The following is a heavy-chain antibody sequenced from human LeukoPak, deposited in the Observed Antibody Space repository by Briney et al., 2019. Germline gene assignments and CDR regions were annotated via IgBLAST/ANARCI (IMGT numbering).Heavy chain of an antibody. CDR3: ARNYYDSSGYYYVYAFDI. CDR2: ISAYNGNT. D-gene: IGHD3-22*01. Sequence: GAPVKVSCKASGYTFTSYGISWVRQAPGQGLEWMGWISAYNGNTNYAQKLQGRVTMTTDTSTSTAYMELRSLRSDDTAVYYCARNYYDSSGYYYVYAFDIWGQGTMVTVSS. V-gene: IGHV1-18*01. J-gene: IGHJ3*02. CDR1: GYTFTSYG.